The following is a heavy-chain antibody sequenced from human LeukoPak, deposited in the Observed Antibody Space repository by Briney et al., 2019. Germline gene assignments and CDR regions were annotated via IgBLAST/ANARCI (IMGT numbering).Heavy chain of an antibody. J-gene: IGHJ4*02. CDR3: ARAGGYGGYLEFGY. CDR2: IYYSGST. V-gene: IGHV4-31*03. Sequence: PSETLSLTCTVSGGSISSGGYYWSWMRQHPGKGLKWIGYIYYSGSTYYNPSLKSRVTISVDTSKNQFSLKLSSVTAADTAVYYCARAGGYGGYLEFGYWGQGTLVTVSS. D-gene: IGHD4-17*01. CDR1: GGSISSGGYY.